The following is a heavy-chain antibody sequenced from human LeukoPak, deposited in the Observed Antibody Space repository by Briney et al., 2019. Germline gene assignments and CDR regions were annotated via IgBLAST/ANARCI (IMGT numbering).Heavy chain of an antibody. CDR3: ARVNWATVTNFDY. D-gene: IGHD4-17*01. V-gene: IGHV3-7*04. CDR1: GFTFSNAW. CDR2: IKQDGNEK. J-gene: IGHJ4*02. Sequence: GGSLRLSCAASGFTFSNAWMSWVRQAPGKGLEWVANIKQDGNEKNSMDSVKGRFTISRDNAKNSLYLQMNSLRADDTAVYFCARVNWATVTNFDYWGQGALVTVSS.